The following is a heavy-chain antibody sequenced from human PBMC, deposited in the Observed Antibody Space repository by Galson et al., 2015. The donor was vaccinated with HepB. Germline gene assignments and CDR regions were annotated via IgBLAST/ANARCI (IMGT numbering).Heavy chain of an antibody. Sequence: SVKVSCKASGCTFSSYTISWVRQAPGQGLEWMGRIIPSLGRANYAQKFQGRVTITADKSTSTAYMELSSLRSEDTAVYYCARDTMAAFDYWGQGTLVTASS. CDR2: IIPSLGRA. CDR3: ARDTMAAFDY. V-gene: IGHV1-69*08. D-gene: IGHD3-10*01. J-gene: IGHJ4*02. CDR1: GCTFSSYT.